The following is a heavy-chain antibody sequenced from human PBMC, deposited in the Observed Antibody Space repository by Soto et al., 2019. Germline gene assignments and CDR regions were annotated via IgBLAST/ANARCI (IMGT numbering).Heavy chain of an antibody. V-gene: IGHV2-5*01. CDR3: AKSGSSGWYGWFDP. J-gene: IGHJ5*02. D-gene: IGHD6-19*01. CDR2: IYWNDDK. CDR1: GFSLRTSGVG. Sequence: SGPTLVNPTQTLMLTCIFSGFSLRTSGVGVGWIRQPPGKALEWLGFIYWNDDKRYSPPLKSRLTITKDTSKNQVVLTMTNMDPVDTATYYCAKSGSSGWYGWFDPWGQGTLVTVSS.